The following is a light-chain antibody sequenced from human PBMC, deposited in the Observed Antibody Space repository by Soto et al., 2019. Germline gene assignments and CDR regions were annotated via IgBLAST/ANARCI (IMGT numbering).Light chain of an antibody. CDR3: SSYTSSSTVV. Sequence: QLVLTQPASVSGSPGQSITISCTGTSSDVGGYEDVSWYQQHPGTAPKLVIYDVSNRPSGVSNRFSGSKSGNTASLTISGLQAEDEADYYCSSYTSSSTVVFGGGTQLTVL. CDR1: SSDVGGYED. CDR2: DVS. V-gene: IGLV2-14*01. J-gene: IGLJ2*01.